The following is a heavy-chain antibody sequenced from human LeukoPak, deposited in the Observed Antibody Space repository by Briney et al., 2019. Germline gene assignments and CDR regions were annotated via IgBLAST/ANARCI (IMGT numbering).Heavy chain of an antibody. V-gene: IGHV4-61*01. D-gene: IGHD1-1*01. CDR2: IYYSGST. Sequence: SETLSLTCTASGGSVSSGSYFWSWIRQPPGKGLEWIGYIYYSGSTNYNPSLKSRVTISVDTSKNQSSLKLSSVTAADTAVYYCARDDGSAGGTDAFDIWGQGTMVTVSS. CDR3: ARDDGSAGGTDAFDI. J-gene: IGHJ3*02. CDR1: GGSVSSGSYF.